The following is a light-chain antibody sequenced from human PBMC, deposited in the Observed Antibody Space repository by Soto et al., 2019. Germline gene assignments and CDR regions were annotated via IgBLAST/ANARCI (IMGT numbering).Light chain of an antibody. Sequence: QSVLTQPPSASGTPGQRVTISCSGSNSNIGSNTVNWYQQFPGTAPKVLIYSNNQRPSGVPDRISGSKSGTSASLGISGLQSEDEADYYCAAWDDSLNGVVFGGGTKLTVL. V-gene: IGLV1-44*01. CDR2: SNN. CDR3: AAWDDSLNGVV. J-gene: IGLJ2*01. CDR1: NSNIGSNT.